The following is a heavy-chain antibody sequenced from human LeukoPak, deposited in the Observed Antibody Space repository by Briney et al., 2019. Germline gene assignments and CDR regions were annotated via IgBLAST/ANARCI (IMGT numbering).Heavy chain of an antibody. D-gene: IGHD2-21*02. J-gene: IGHJ4*02. Sequence: ALVKVSCKASGYTFTSYYMHWVRPAPGQGLEWMGIINPSGGSTSYAQKFQGRVTMTRDTSTSTVYMELSSLRSEDTAVYYCARDTLDLAYCGGDCYFQHRPFDYWGQGTLVTVSS. V-gene: IGHV1-46*01. CDR2: INPSGGST. CDR1: GYTFTSYY. CDR3: ARDTLDLAYCGGDCYFQHRPFDY.